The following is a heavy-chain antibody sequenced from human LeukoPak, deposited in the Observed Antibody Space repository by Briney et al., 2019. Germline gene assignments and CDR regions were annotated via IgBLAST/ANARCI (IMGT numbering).Heavy chain of an antibody. Sequence: GGSLRLSCAASGFTFSSYGMHWVRQAPGKGLEWVAVISYDGSNKYYADSVKGRFTISRDNAKNSLYLQMNSLRAEDTAVYYCASYGSTAMVIDYWGQGTLVTVSS. J-gene: IGHJ4*02. D-gene: IGHD5-18*01. CDR2: ISYDGSNK. CDR3: ASYGSTAMVIDY. V-gene: IGHV3-30*03. CDR1: GFTFSSYG.